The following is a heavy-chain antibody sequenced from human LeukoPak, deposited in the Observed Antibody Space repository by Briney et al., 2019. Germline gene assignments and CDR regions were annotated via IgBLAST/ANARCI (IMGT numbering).Heavy chain of an antibody. CDR1: GFTFNIYS. CDR3: ARDRRHSHSGFDY. J-gene: IGHJ4*02. D-gene: IGHD5-18*01. V-gene: IGHV3-21*01. Sequence: GGSLRLSCSASGFTFNIYSLNWVRQAPGKGLEWVSSITSTSTYIYYADSVKGRFTISRDNAQNSLYLQMNSLRAEDTAVYYCARDRRHSHSGFDYWGQGTLVTVSS. CDR2: ITSTSTYI.